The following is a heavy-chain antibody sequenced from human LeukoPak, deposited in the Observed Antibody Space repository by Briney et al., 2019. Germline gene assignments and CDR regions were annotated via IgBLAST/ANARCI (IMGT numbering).Heavy chain of an antibody. D-gene: IGHD3-22*01. CDR1: GGSISSSDYY. J-gene: IGHJ4*02. CDR3: ARGQRVIRAIDY. Sequence: PSETLSLTCTVSGGSISSSDYYWGWIRQPPGKGLEWIGSIYYGGSTYYNPSLKSRVTISVDTSKNQFSLKLSSVTAADTAVYYCARGQRVIRAIDYWGQGTLVTVSS. V-gene: IGHV4-39*01. CDR2: IYYGGST.